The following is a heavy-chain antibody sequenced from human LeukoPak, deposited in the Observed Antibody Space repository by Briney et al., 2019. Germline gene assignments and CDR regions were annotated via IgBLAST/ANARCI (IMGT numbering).Heavy chain of an antibody. D-gene: IGHD3-22*01. CDR2: INPSGGST. CDR1: GYTFTAHN. CDR3: ARAYYDSSGSAAFCVY. Sequence: GAPVKVSCKSSGYTFTAHNIHWARQAPGQGLEWMGIINPSGGSTSYAQKFQGRVTMTTDTSTSTAYMELRSLRSDDTAVYYCARAYYDSSGSAAFCVYWGQGTLVTVSS. J-gene: IGHJ4*02. V-gene: IGHV1-46*01.